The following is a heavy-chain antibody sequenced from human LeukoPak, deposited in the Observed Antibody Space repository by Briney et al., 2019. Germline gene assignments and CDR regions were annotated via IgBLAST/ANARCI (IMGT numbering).Heavy chain of an antibody. J-gene: IGHJ4*02. CDR1: GYTFTRYD. CDR2: MNPNSGNT. D-gene: IGHD6-13*01. Sequence: ASVKVSCKASGYTFTRYDINWVRQATGQGLEWMGWMNPNSGNTGYAQKFQGRVTMTRNTSISTAYMELSSLRSEDTAVYYCARGNSWYVEFDYWGQGTLVTVSS. CDR3: ARGNSWYVEFDY. V-gene: IGHV1-8*01.